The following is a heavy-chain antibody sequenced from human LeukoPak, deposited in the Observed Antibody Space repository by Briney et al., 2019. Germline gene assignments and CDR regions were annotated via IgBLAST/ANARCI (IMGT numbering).Heavy chain of an antibody. CDR2: IIPIFGTA. D-gene: IGHD5-18*01. CDR3: ARDGYSYGNGASYFDY. V-gene: IGHV1-69*13. J-gene: IGHJ4*02. CDR1: GGTFSSYA. Sequence: ASVKVSCKASGGTFSSYAISWVRQAPGQELEWMGGIIPIFGTANYAQKFQGRVTITADESTSTAYMELSSLRSEDTAVYYCARDGYSYGNGASYFDYWGQGTLVTVSS.